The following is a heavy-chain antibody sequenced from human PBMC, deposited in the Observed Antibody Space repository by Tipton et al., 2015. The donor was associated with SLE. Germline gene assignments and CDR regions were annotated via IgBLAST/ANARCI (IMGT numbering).Heavy chain of an antibody. CDR2: IHYNRDT. CDR3: ARYYCTTTRCYYFDY. Sequence: TLSLTCTVSGGSIGSGSSYWNWIWQTPGKGLEWIGYIHYNRDTNYHPSLKSRVTISVDTSKNQFSLKLRSVTAADTAVYFCARYYCTTTRCYYFDYWGRGTLVTVSS. CDR1: GGSIGSGSSY. V-gene: IGHV4-61*01. D-gene: IGHD2-2*01. J-gene: IGHJ4*02.